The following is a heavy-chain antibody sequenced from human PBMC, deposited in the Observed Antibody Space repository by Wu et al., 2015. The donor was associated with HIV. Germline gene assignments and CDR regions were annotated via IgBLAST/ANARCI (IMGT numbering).Heavy chain of an antibody. V-gene: IGHV1-69*05. CDR3: ARASVVRGVINKLDP. J-gene: IGHJ5*02. CDR1: GVTLSSFA. CDR2: IIPLFETT. Sequence: QVQLVQSGAEVKKPGSSVKVSCKASGVTLSSFAFTWVRQAPGQGLEWMGGIIPLFETTHYAQKFRDRVTITTDESTSTAYMELRSLTSEDTAVYFCARASVVRGVINKLDPWGQGTLVTVSS. D-gene: IGHD3-10*01.